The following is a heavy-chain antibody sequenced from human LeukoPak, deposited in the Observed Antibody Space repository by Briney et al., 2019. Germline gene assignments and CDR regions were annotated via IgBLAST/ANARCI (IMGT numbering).Heavy chain of an antibody. D-gene: IGHD2-21*02. CDR2: IRGSGGST. Sequence: PGGSLRLSCAASGFTFSSYAMSWVRQAPGKGLEWVSAIRGSGGSTYYADSVKGRFTISRDNSKNTLYLQMNSLRAEDTAVYYCAKDGDCGGDCYFDDWGQGTLVTVSS. V-gene: IGHV3-23*01. CDR1: GFTFSSYA. J-gene: IGHJ4*02. CDR3: AKDGDCGGDCYFDD.